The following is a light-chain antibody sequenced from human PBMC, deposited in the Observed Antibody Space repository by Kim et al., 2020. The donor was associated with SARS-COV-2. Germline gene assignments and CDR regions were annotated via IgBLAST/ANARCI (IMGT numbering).Light chain of an antibody. CDR1: QDISNY. V-gene: IGKV1-33*01. J-gene: IGKJ2*01. CDR2: DAS. CDR3: QPYDSLPYT. Sequence: DIQMTQSPSSLSASVGDRVTITCQASQDISNYLNWYQHKPGKAPKLLIYDASNLETGVPSRFSGSGSGTDFTFTISSLQPEDIATYYCQPYDSLPYTFDQGTKLEI.